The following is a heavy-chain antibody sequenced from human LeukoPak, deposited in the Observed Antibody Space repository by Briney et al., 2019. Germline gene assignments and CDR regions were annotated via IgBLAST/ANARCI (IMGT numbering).Heavy chain of an antibody. V-gene: IGHV3-21*01. D-gene: IGHD5-18*01. CDR2: ISGSSSYI. Sequence: GGSLRLSCAASGFTFSSYSMNWVRQAPGKGREWVSSISGSSSYIYYADSVKGRFTISRDNAKNSLYLQMNSLRAEDTAVYYCARDPPGQLWLRGDFDYWGQGTLVTASS. CDR3: ARDPPGQLWLRGDFDY. J-gene: IGHJ4*02. CDR1: GFTFSSYS.